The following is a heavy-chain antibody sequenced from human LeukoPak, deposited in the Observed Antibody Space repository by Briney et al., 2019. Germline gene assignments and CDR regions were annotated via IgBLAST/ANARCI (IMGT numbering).Heavy chain of an antibody. Sequence: SETLSLTCTVSGDSISSGSYYWNWIRQPAGKGLEYIGRIYTSGSTNYNPSLKSRVTISVDTSKNQFSLKLSSVTAADTAVYYCARRRTYYYGSGSYYNRAAYFDYWGQGTLVTVSS. J-gene: IGHJ4*02. CDR1: GDSISSGSYY. D-gene: IGHD3-10*01. CDR2: IYTSGST. CDR3: ARRRTYYYGSGSYYNRAAYFDY. V-gene: IGHV4-61*02.